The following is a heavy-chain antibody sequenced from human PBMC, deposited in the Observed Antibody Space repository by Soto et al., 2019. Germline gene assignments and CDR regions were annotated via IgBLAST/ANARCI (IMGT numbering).Heavy chain of an antibody. CDR2: INPRTGST. CDR3: ARDGGLLTASWHYDL. V-gene: IGHV1-46*01. CDR1: GSSFPTYC. Sequence: QVQLVQSGADVKNPGTSVKVSCKAAGSSFPTYCMYWVGQPPGQGLEWMGMINPRTGSTRYAQKFQDRVTLTRDTSTTTVYMELSTLISDDTAVYYCARDGGLLTASWHYDLWGPGTLVTVSS. J-gene: IGHJ2*01. D-gene: IGHD2-15*01.